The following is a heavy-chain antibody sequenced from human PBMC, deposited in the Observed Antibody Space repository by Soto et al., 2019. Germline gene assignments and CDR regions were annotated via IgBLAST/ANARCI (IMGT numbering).Heavy chain of an antibody. D-gene: IGHD2-15*01. CDR1: GFTFSSYA. CDR3: AKAELGYCSGGSCYFSP. Sequence: QPGGSLRLSCAASGFTFSSYAMSWVRQAPGKGLEWVSAISGSGGSTYYADSVKGRFTISRDNSKNTLYLQMNSLRAEDTAVYYCAKAELGYCSGGSCYFSPWGQGSLVTVSS. J-gene: IGHJ5*02. V-gene: IGHV3-23*01. CDR2: ISGSGGST.